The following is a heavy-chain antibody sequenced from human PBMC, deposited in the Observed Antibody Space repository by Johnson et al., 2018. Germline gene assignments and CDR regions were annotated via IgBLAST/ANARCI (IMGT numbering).Heavy chain of an antibody. CDR2: LYYSGST. V-gene: IGHV4-59*01. Sequence: QVQLQESGPGLVKASETLSLTCTVSGGSMSSYYWSWIRQPPGKGLEWIGYLYYSGSTNYNPSLKSRVTISVDTSENQFSLKLSSVTAADTAVYYRARYSTSSGGPFCYGGQGTLVPVSS. J-gene: IGHJ4*02. CDR1: GGSMSSYY. CDR3: ARYSTSSGGPFCY. D-gene: IGHD2/OR15-2a*01.